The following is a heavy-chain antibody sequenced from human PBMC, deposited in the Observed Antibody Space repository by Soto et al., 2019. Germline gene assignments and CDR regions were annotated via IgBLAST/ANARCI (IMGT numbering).Heavy chain of an antibody. V-gene: IGHV3-23*01. CDR2: ISGSGGST. D-gene: IGHD6-13*01. CDR1: GFTFSSYA. J-gene: IGHJ4*02. CDR3: ARVSSSGYFDY. Sequence: GGSLRLSCAASGFTFSSYAMSWVRQAPGKGLEWVSAISGSGGSTYYADSVKGRFTISRENAKNSLYLQMNSLRAGDTAVYYCARVSSSGYFDYWGQGTLVTVS.